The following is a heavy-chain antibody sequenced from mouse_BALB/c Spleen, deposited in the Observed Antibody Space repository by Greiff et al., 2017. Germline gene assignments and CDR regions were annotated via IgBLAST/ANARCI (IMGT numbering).Heavy chain of an antibody. V-gene: IGHV3-2*02. J-gene: IGHJ4*01. CDR1: GYSITSDYA. CDR2: ISYSGST. CDR3: AREDYDMGYAMDY. D-gene: IGHD2-4*01. Sequence: EVQLQESGPGLVKPSQSLSLTCTVTGYSITSDYAWNWIRQFPGNKLEWMGYISYSGSTSYNPSLKSRISITRDTSKNQFFLQLNSVTTEDTATYYCAREDYDMGYAMDYWGQEPQSPSPQ.